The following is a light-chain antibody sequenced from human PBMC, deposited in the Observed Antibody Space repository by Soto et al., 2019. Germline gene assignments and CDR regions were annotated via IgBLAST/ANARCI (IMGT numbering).Light chain of an antibody. V-gene: IGKV3-20*01. Sequence: VLTQSPGTLSLSPGERATLSCSASQTVSRSYLAWYQQRPGQAPRLLISGTSRRATGIPDRFSGGGSGTHFTLTISRLEPEDFSLYYCQQYDSSPITFGQGTRLETK. CDR3: QQYDSSPIT. CDR1: QTVSRSY. CDR2: GTS. J-gene: IGKJ5*01.